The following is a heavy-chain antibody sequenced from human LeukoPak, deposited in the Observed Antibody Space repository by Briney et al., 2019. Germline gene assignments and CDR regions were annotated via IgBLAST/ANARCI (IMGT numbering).Heavy chain of an antibody. J-gene: IGHJ6*02. CDR1: GGSISSGDYY. CDR3: ARAQINSSGWYGPTGYGMDV. V-gene: IGHV4-30-4*08. Sequence: SETLSLTCTVSGGSISSGDYYWSWIRQPPGKGLEWIGYIYYSGSTYYNPSLKSRVTISVDTSKNQFSLKLSSVTAADTAVYYCARAQINSSGWYGPTGYGMDVWGQGTTVTVSS. D-gene: IGHD6-19*01. CDR2: IYYSGST.